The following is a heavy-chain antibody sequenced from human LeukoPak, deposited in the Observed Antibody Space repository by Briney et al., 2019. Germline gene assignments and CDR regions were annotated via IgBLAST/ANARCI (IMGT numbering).Heavy chain of an antibody. D-gene: IGHD3-22*01. CDR1: GFTVSSYY. CDR2: IYSAGST. CDR3: ARDENYYDSSGYYPVFDY. V-gene: IGHV3-53*01. Sequence: GGSLRLSCAASGFTVSSYYMTWVRQAPGKGLEWVSIIYSAGSTYYADSVKGRFTISRDNAKNSLYLQMNSLRAEDTAVYYCARDENYYDSSGYYPVFDYWGQGTLVTVSS. J-gene: IGHJ4*02.